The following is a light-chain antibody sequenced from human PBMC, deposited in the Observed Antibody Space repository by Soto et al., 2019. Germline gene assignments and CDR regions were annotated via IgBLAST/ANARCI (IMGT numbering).Light chain of an antibody. CDR2: WAS. CDR3: QQYYSTPLT. V-gene: IGKV4-1*01. CDR1: QSFGSNY. Sequence: EIVLTQSPGMLSLSPGEIATLSFSAGQSFGSNYLAWYQQKPGQPPKLLIYWASTRESGVPDRFSGSGSGTDFTLTISSLQAEDVAVYYCQQYYSTPLTFGGGTKVDIK. J-gene: IGKJ4*01.